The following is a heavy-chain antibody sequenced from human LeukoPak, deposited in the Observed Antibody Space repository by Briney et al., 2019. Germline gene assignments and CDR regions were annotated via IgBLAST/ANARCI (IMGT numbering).Heavy chain of an antibody. CDR2: IYYSGST. CDR1: GGSISSGSYY. Sequence: SETLSLTCTVSGGSISSGSYYWSWIRQHPGKGLEWIGYIYYSGSTYYNPSLKGRVTISVGTSKNQFSLKLSSVTAADTAVYYCASQQVAVVAATRGGGRFGPWGQGTLVTVSS. CDR3: ASQQVAVVAATRGGGRFGP. V-gene: IGHV4-31*03. J-gene: IGHJ5*02. D-gene: IGHD2-15*01.